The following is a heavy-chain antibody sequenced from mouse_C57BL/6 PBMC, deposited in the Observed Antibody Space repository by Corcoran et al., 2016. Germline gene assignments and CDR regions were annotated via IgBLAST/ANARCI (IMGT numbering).Heavy chain of an antibody. CDR3: ARGGFYAMDY. V-gene: IGHV1-26*01. CDR2: INPNNGGT. Sequence: EVQLQQSGPELVKHGASVKISCKASGYTFTDYYMNWVKQSHGKSLEWIGDINPNNGGTSYNQKFKGKATLTVDKSSSTAYMELRSLTSEDSAVYYCARGGFYAMDYWGQGTSVTVSS. CDR1: GYTFTDYY. J-gene: IGHJ4*01.